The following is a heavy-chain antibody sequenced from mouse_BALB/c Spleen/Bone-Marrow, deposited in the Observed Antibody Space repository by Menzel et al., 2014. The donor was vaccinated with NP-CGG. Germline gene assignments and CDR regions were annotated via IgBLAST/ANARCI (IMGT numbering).Heavy chain of an antibody. CDR2: ISNLTYSI. CDR1: GFTFSDYG. V-gene: IGHV5-15*02. J-gene: IGHJ1*01. D-gene: IGHD1-1*01. CDR3: ARDRGRYRYFDV. Sequence: DVHLVESGGGLVQPGGSRKLSCAASGFTFSDYGMAWVRQAPGKGPEWVAFISNLTYSIYYADTVTGRFTISRENAKNTLYPEIRSLWAESTAMYYCARDRGRYRYFDVWGAGTTVAVSS.